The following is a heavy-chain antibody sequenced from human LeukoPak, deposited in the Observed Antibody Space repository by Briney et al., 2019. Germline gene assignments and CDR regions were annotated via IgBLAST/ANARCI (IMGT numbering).Heavy chain of an antibody. J-gene: IGHJ4*02. D-gene: IGHD3-22*01. CDR2: IKEDGSKK. V-gene: IGHV3-7*03. CDR3: ATPLDYYDSSGYHQGGD. Sequence: PGGSLRLSCAASGFTFSNYWMTWVRQAPGKGLEWAANIKEDGSKKNFVDSVKGRFTISRDNAKNSLYLQMNSLRAEDTAVYYCATPLDYYDSSGYHQGGDWGQGTLVTVSS. CDR1: GFTFSNYW.